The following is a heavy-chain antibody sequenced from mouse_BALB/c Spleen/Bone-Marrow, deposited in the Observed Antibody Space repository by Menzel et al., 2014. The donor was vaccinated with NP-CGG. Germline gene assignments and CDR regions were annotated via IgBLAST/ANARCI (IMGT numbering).Heavy chain of an antibody. CDR3: ARYGSSYYFDY. CDR2: IYPGNVNT. J-gene: IGHJ2*01. D-gene: IGHD1-1*01. CDR1: GYTFXSYY. V-gene: IGHV1S56*01. Sequence: VQLQQSGPELVKPGASVRISCKASGYTFXSYYIHWVKQRPGQGLEWIGWIYPGNVNTKYNEKFKGKATLTADKSSSTAYMQLSSLTSEDSAVYFCARYGSSYYFDYWGQGTTLTVSS.